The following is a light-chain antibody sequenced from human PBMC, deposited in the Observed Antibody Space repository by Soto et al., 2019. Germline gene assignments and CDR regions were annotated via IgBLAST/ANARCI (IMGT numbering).Light chain of an antibody. J-gene: IGLJ2*01. V-gene: IGLV2-14*03. CDR3: SSYTSSSTLV. Sequence: QSALTQPPSASGSPGQSITISCSGTSGDVGAYNYVSWYQQHPGRAPKLIIYDVTNRPSGVPDRFSGSKSGNTASLTLSGLQAEDEADYYCSSYTSSSTLVFGGGTKLTVL. CDR2: DVT. CDR1: SGDVGAYNY.